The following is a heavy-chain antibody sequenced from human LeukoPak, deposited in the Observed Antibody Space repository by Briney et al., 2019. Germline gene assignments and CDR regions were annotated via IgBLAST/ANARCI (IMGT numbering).Heavy chain of an antibody. Sequence: GGSLRLSCADSGFTFSSYAMIWVRQAPGKGLEWVSAISASGGSTYYADSVKRRSPLSRDNSKNTLYLKMNSLRAEDTAVYYCAKLSFSAAGFDYWGQGTLVTVSS. J-gene: IGHJ4*02. V-gene: IGHV3-23*01. CDR1: GFTFSSYA. D-gene: IGHD6-13*01. CDR2: ISASGGST. CDR3: AKLSFSAAGFDY.